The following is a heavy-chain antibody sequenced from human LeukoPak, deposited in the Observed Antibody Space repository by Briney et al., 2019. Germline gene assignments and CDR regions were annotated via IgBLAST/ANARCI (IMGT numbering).Heavy chain of an antibody. D-gene: IGHD2-2*01. CDR2: ISRTSSYI. Sequence: GSLRLSCAAAGFSFTTYSMNWVGQTPGKGLEWVSSISRTSSYIYYADSVKGRFTLSRDNGKNSLYLQMNSLRAEDTAVYYCARGGMGTNSQEYFYYGMDVWGQGTTVTVSS. V-gene: IGHV3-21*01. CDR3: ARGGMGTNSQEYFYYGMDV. J-gene: IGHJ6*02. CDR1: GFSFTTYS.